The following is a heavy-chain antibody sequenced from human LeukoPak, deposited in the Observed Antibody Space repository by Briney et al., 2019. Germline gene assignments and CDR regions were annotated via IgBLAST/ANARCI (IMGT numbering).Heavy chain of an antibody. Sequence: GGSLRLSCAASGFTFDDYGMSWVRQAPGKGLEWVSGITWNGGSTYYADSVRGRFTMSRDDSKNTVYLQLNRLRGEDTAIYYCARSRYLDWGGAFDMWGQGTMVTVSS. J-gene: IGHJ3*02. CDR1: GFTFDDYG. V-gene: IGHV3-20*04. D-gene: IGHD3-9*01. CDR3: ARSRYLDWGGAFDM. CDR2: ITWNGGST.